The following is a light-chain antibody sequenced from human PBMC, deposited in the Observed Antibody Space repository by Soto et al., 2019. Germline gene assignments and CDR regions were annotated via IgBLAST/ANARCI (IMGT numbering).Light chain of an antibody. CDR3: QKYNSAPWT. CDR2: AAS. V-gene: IGKV1-27*01. CDR1: QVISNY. J-gene: IGKJ1*01. Sequence: DIQMTQSPSSLSASVGDRVTITCRASQVISNYLAWYQQKPGKVPKLLIYAASTLQSGVPFRFSGSGSGTDFTLNISSLQPEDVATYYCQKYNSAPWTFGQGTKVEIK.